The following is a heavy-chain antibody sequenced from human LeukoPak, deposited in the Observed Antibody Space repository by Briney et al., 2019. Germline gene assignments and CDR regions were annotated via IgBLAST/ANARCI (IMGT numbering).Heavy chain of an antibody. CDR2: ICYSGST. Sequence: SETLSLTCAVSGGSISSYYWSWIRQPPGKGLEWIGYICYSGSTNYNPSLKSRVTISVDTSKNQFSLKLSSVTAADTAVYYCARHSSGWYGALFWFDPWGQGTLVTVSS. V-gene: IGHV4-59*08. CDR1: GGSISSYY. CDR3: ARHSSGWYGALFWFDP. J-gene: IGHJ5*02. D-gene: IGHD6-19*01.